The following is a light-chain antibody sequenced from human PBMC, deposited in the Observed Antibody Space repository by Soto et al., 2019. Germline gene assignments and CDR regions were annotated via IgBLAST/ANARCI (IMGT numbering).Light chain of an antibody. J-gene: IGKJ4*01. Sequence: EIVLTQSPATLSLSPGERATLYCRASQRVNTYLTYLAWYQQKPGQAHRLLIYDASNRATGIPARFSSSGSGTDFTLTISSLEPEDFAVYYCQQRSNWPPVFGVGTKVEIK. CDR2: DAS. V-gene: IGKV3-11*01. CDR3: QQRSNWPPV. CDR1: QRVNTY.